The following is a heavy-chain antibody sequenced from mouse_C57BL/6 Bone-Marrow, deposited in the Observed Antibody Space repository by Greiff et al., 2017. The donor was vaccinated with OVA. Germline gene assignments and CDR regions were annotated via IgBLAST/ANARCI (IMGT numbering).Heavy chain of an antibody. Sequence: QVQLQQSGAELVKPGASVKMSCKASGYTFTSYWITWVKQRPGQGLEWIGDIYPGSGSTNYNEKFKSKATLTVDTSSSTAYMQLSSLTSEDSAVYYCERRGILRPLYYYAMDYWGQGTSVTVSS. CDR1: GYTFTSYW. J-gene: IGHJ4*01. CDR3: ERRGILRPLYYYAMDY. V-gene: IGHV1-55*01. D-gene: IGHD1-2*01. CDR2: IYPGSGST.